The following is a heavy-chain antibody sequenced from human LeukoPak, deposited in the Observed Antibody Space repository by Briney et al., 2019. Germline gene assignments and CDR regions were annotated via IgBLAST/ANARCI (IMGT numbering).Heavy chain of an antibody. V-gene: IGHV1-2*02. Sequence: ASVKVSCKASGYTFTGYYIHWVRQAPGQGPEWMGWINPKTGGTNSAQKFQGRVTMTRDTSITTAYMDLSRLKSDDTAVYFCARSIVGATPIDYWGQGTLVTVSS. D-gene: IGHD1-26*01. CDR2: INPKTGGT. CDR3: ARSIVGATPIDY. CDR1: GYTFTGYY. J-gene: IGHJ4*02.